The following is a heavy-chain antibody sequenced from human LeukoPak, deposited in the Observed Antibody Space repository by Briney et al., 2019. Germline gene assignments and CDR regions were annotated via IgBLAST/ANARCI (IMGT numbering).Heavy chain of an antibody. CDR2: INPPNSDA. CDR1: GYSFTNYW. D-gene: IGHD1-7*01. V-gene: IGHV5-51*01. CDR3: ARHAWDGTPHRWFDP. J-gene: IGHJ5*02. Sequence: GESLKISCKASGYSFTNYWIGWVRQIPGRGLEWMGIINPPNSDAEYSPSFQGQVTISVDKSISTAYLQWTSLKASDNAIFYCARHAWDGTPHRWFDPWGQGTRVTVSS.